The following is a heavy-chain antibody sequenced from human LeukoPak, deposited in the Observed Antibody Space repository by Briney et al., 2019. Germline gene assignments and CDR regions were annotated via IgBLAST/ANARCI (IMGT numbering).Heavy chain of an antibody. Sequence: GGSLRLSCAASGFTVSSNYMSWVRQAPGKGLEWVSVIYSGGSTYYADSVKGRFTISRDNSKNTLYLQMNSLRAEDTAVYYCARARVSSGWYGFFDYLGQGTLVTVSS. CDR2: IYSGGST. D-gene: IGHD6-19*01. CDR3: ARARVSSGWYGFFDY. V-gene: IGHV3-53*01. CDR1: GFTVSSNY. J-gene: IGHJ4*02.